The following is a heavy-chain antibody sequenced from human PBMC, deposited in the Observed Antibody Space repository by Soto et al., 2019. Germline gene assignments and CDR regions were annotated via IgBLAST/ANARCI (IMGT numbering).Heavy chain of an antibody. D-gene: IGHD3-3*01. Sequence: GKTSETLSLTCTVSGGSISSYYWSWIRQPPGKGLEWIGYIYYSGSTNYNPSLKSRVTISVDTSKNQFSLKLSSVTAADTAVYYCASSPHYDFWSGYYFLDVWGKGTTVTVSS. V-gene: IGHV4-59*01. CDR2: IYYSGST. CDR1: GGSISSYY. J-gene: IGHJ6*04. CDR3: ASSPHYDFWSGYYFLDV.